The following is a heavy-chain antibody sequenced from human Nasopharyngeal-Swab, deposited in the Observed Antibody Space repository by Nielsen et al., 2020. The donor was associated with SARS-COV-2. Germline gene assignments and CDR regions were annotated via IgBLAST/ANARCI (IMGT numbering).Heavy chain of an antibody. V-gene: IGHV4-31*03. Sequence: SETLSLTCTVSGGSISSGGYYWSWIRQHPGKGLEWIGYIYYSGSTYYNPSLKSRVTISVDTSKNQFSLKLSSVTAADTAVYYCARVSTMVRGVIRSHYYYGMDVWGQGTTVTVSS. CDR2: IYYSGST. J-gene: IGHJ6*02. CDR3: ARVSTMVRGVIRSHYYYGMDV. D-gene: IGHD3-10*01. CDR1: GGSISSGGYY.